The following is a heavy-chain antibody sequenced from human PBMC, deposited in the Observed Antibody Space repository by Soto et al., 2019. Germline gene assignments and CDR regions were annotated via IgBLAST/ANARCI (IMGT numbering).Heavy chain of an antibody. D-gene: IGHD3-10*01. CDR1: GGSFSGYY. Sequence: SETLSLTCAVYGGSFSGYYWSWIRQPPGKGLEWIGGINHSGSTNYNPSLKSRVTISVDTSKNQFSLKLSSVTAADTAVYYCARGRPITMVRGVIITRWFDPWGQGTLVTVSS. CDR2: INHSGST. CDR3: ARGRPITMVRGVIITRWFDP. V-gene: IGHV4-34*01. J-gene: IGHJ5*02.